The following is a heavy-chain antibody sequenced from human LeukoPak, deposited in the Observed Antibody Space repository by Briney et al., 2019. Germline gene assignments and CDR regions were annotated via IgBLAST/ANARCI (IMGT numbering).Heavy chain of an antibody. Sequence: TSETLSLTCTVSGGSISSSSYYWGWIRQPPGKGLEWIGSIYYSGSTYYNPSLKSRATISVDTSKNQFSLRLSSVTAADTAVYYCARHGPTLSLYYFDYWGQGTLVTVSS. CDR2: IYYSGST. CDR1: GGSISSSSYY. V-gene: IGHV4-39*01. CDR3: ARHGPTLSLYYFDY. D-gene: IGHD3-16*02. J-gene: IGHJ4*02.